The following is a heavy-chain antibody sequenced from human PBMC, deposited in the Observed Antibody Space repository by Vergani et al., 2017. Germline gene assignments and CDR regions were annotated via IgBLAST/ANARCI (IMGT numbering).Heavy chain of an antibody. CDR2: ISSSSSTI. J-gene: IGHJ4*02. CDR3: ARGYCSSTSCFVAYYFDY. Sequence: EVQLVESGGGLVQPGGSLRLSCAASGFTFSSYSMNWVRQAPGKGLEWVSYISSSSSTIYYADSVKGRFTISRDNSKNTLYLQMNSLRAEDTAVYYCARGYCSSTSCFVAYYFDYWGQGTLVTVSS. CDR1: GFTFSSYS. V-gene: IGHV3-48*01. D-gene: IGHD2-2*01.